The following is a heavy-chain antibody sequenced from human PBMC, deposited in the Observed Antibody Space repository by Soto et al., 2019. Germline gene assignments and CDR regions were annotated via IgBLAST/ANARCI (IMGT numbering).Heavy chain of an antibody. J-gene: IGHJ1*01. D-gene: IGHD2-15*01. CDR1: FTSYA. CDR2: INAGTGNT. V-gene: IGHV1-3*01. CDR3: FLKDTGPTRSSPLYLHDPLPIPFQ. Sequence: FTSYAMHWVRQAPGQRLEWMGCINAGTGNTKYSQKFQGRVTITRDTSASTDYMELSSRRSEDMAVYFFFLKDTGPTRSSPLYLHDPLPIPFQ.